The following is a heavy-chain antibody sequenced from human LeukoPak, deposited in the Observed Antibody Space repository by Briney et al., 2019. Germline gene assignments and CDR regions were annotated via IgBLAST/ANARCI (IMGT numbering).Heavy chain of an antibody. J-gene: IGHJ4*02. CDR2: ISSSSSTI. Sequence: GGSLRLSCAASGFTFSSYSMNWVRQAPGKGLEWVSYISSSSSTIYYADSVKGRFTISRDNAKNSLYLQMNSLRAEDTAVYYCARAGEYNWRPSGYWGQGTLVTVSS. CDR1: GFTFSSYS. V-gene: IGHV3-48*01. CDR3: ARAGEYNWRPSGY. D-gene: IGHD1-20*01.